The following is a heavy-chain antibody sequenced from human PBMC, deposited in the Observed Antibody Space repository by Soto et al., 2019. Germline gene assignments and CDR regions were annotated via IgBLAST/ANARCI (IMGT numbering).Heavy chain of an antibody. CDR2: IKRDGSEK. CDR1: GFTFGSNW. D-gene: IGHD5-12*01. V-gene: IGHV3-7*03. J-gene: IGHJ4*02. Sequence: PGGSLRFSCAASGFTFGSNWMIWVRQAPGKGLEWVANIKRDGSEKYYVDSVKGRFTISRDNAKNTLYLQMNSLRADDTAVYYCASLEWESSGYADYWGQGTQVTVSS. CDR3: ASLEWESSGYADY.